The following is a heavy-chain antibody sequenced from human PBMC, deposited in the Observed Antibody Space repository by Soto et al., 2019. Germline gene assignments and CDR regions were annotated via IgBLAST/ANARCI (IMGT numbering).Heavy chain of an antibody. CDR2: IYYSGST. Sequence: QVQLQESGPGLVKPSETLSLTCSVSDGSVSSGGYYWSWIRQPPGKGLEWIGCIYYSGSTDYNPSLKSRVTMSLDKSKNQFSLKLNSVTAADTAVYFCARAGSYRYFDYWGQGTLVTVSS. V-gene: IGHV4-61*08. CDR1: DGSVSSGGYY. J-gene: IGHJ4*02. CDR3: ARAGSYRYFDY. D-gene: IGHD3-10*01.